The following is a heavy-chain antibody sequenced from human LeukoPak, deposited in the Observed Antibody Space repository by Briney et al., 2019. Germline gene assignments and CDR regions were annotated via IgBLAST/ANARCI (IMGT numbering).Heavy chain of an antibody. CDR2: IYPADSDI. CDR1: GYSITSYW. D-gene: IGHD2-15*01. J-gene: IGHJ5*02. V-gene: IGHV5-51*01. CDR3: ARQEYCSGGSCYTWFDP. Sequence: PGESLKISCKGSGYSITSYWIAWVRQMPGKGLEWVGMIYPADSDIRYSPSFQGQVTISADKSISTAYLQWSSLKASDTAMYYCARQEYCSGGSCYTWFDPWGQGTLVTVSS.